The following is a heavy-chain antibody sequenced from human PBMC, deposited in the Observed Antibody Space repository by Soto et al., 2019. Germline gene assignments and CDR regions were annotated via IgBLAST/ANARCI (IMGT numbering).Heavy chain of an antibody. Sequence: GASVKVSCKASGYTFTSYYMHWVRHAPGQGLEWMGIINPSGGSTSYAQKFQGRVTMTRDTSTSTVYMELSSLRSEDTAVYYCARDQDFGSWSGSYTEFRMDVRGQGTTVTVSS. J-gene: IGHJ6*02. CDR1: GYTFTSYY. D-gene: IGHD3-3*01. V-gene: IGHV1-46*01. CDR3: ARDQDFGSWSGSYTEFRMDV. CDR2: INPSGGST.